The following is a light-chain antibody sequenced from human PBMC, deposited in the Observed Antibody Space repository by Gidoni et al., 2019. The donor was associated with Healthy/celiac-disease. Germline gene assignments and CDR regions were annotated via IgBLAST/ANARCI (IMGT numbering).Light chain of an antibody. CDR2: DAS. V-gene: IGKV3-11*01. CDR3: QQRSNWPLT. Sequence: EIVLTQSPATLSLSPGERATLSCRASQSVSSYLAWYHKKPGQAPRLLIYDASNRATGSPARFSGSGSGTDFTLTISSLEPEDVAVYYCQQRSNWPLTFGGGTKVEIK. CDR1: QSVSSY. J-gene: IGKJ4*01.